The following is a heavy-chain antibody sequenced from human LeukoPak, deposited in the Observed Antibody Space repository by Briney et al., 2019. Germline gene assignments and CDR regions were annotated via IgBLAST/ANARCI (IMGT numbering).Heavy chain of an antibody. CDR2: ISSSSSYI. CDR3: ARGADNYGYIFDY. V-gene: IGHV3-21*01. Sequence: GGSLRLSCAASGFTFSSYSMNWVRQAPGEGPGWVSSISSSSSYIYYADSVKGRFTISRDNAKNSLYLQMNSLRAEDTAVYYCARGADNYGYIFDYWGQGTLVTVSS. CDR1: GFTFSSYS. J-gene: IGHJ4*02. D-gene: IGHD5-18*01.